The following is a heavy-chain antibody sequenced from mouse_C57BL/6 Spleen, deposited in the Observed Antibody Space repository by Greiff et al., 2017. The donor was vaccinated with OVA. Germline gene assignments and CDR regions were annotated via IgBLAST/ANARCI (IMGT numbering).Heavy chain of an antibody. J-gene: IGHJ3*01. D-gene: IGHD3-2*02. Sequence: VQLQQSGPELVKPGASVKISCKASGYSFTSYYIHWVKQRPGQGLEWIGWIYPGSGNTKYNEKFKGKATLTADTSSSTAYMQLSSLTSEDSAVYYCAATAQATWFAYWGQGTLVTVSA. CDR2: IYPGSGNT. CDR3: AATAQATWFAY. V-gene: IGHV1-66*01. CDR1: GYSFTSYY.